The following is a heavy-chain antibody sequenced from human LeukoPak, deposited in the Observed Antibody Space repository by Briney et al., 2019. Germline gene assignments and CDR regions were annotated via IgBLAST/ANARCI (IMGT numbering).Heavy chain of an antibody. D-gene: IGHD1-26*01. CDR1: GFTFSSYS. CDR3: ARGSAELFGY. CDR2: ISSSSSYI. Sequence: GGSLRLSCAASGFTFSSYSMNWVRQAPGRGLEWVSSISSSSSYIYYADSVKGRFTISRDNAKNSLYLQMNSLRAEDTAVYYCARGSAELFGYWGQGTLVTVSS. J-gene: IGHJ4*02. V-gene: IGHV3-21*01.